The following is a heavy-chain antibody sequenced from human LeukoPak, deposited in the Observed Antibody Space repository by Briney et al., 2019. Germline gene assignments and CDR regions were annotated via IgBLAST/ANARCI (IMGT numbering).Heavy chain of an antibody. CDR3: ARSFGDLVIYFDY. Sequence: SETLSLTCTVSGGSISSGGYYWSWIRQHPGKGLEWIGSIYYSGSTNYNPSLQGRVTISLDTSRNQFSLKQSSVTAADTAVYYCARSFGDLVIYFDYWGQGTLVTVSS. J-gene: IGHJ4*02. CDR1: GGSISSGGYY. V-gene: IGHV4-31*03. CDR2: IYYSGST. D-gene: IGHD2-21*02.